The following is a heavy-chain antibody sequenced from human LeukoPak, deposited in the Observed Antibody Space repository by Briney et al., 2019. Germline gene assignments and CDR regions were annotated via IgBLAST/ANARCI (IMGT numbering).Heavy chain of an antibody. CDR1: RFSFSAYH. D-gene: IGHD4-11*01. J-gene: IGHJ4*02. Sequence: GGSLRLSCAASRFSFSAYHMGWVRRAPGKGLEWVAVISFDGSDKYYADSVKGRFTISRDNSKNTLYLLMNSLRVEDTAVYYCANGMTTLDYWGQGTLVTVSS. CDR2: ISFDGSDK. V-gene: IGHV3-30*18. CDR3: ANGMTTLDY.